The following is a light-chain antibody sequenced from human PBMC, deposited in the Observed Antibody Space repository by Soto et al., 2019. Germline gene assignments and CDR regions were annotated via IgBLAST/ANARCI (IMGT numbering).Light chain of an antibody. J-gene: IGKJ1*01. V-gene: IGKV1-39*01. CDR3: QQSYSSPPT. CDR1: QSISNH. CDR2: AAS. Sequence: DIQMTQSPSSLSASVEDRVIITCRASQSISNHLNWYQQKPGKAPKLLIFAASSLQSGVPSRFSGSRSWPDFTLTNSSLQPEDFATYYCQQSYSSPPTFGQGTKVEIK.